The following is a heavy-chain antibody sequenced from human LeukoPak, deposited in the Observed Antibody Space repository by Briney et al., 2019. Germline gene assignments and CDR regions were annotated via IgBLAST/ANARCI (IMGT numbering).Heavy chain of an antibody. Sequence: GGSLRLSCAASGFTFDDYAVHWVRQAPGKGLEWVSGISWNSGSIGYAGSVKGRFTISRDNAKNSLYLQMNSLRAEDTALYYCAKDIAAAGTNWFDPWGQGTLVTVSS. CDR2: ISWNSGSI. CDR3: AKDIAAAGTNWFDP. V-gene: IGHV3-9*01. CDR1: GFTFDDYA. D-gene: IGHD6-13*01. J-gene: IGHJ5*02.